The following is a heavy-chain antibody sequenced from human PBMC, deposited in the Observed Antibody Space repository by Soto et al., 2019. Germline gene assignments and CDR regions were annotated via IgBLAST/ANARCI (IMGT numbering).Heavy chain of an antibody. CDR1: CGSFSGYY. Sequence: PSETLSLTCAVYCGSFSGYYWSWIRQPPGKGLEWIGEINHSGSTNYNPSLKSRITINPDTSKNQFSLQLNSVTPEDTAVYYCARAYCSGGSCWAWSNWFDPWGQGTLVTVS. D-gene: IGHD2-15*01. J-gene: IGHJ5*02. V-gene: IGHV4-34*01. CDR3: ARAYCSGGSCWAWSNWFDP. CDR2: INHSGST.